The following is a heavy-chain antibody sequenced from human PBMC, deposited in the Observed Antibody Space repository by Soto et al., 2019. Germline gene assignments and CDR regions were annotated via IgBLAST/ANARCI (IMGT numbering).Heavy chain of an antibody. CDR3: ARAVGDYGEYYYYYYYMDV. D-gene: IGHD4-17*01. Sequence: GGSLRLSCAASGFTFSSYSMNWVRQAPGKGLEWVSSISSSSSYIYYADSVKGRFTISRDNAKNSLYLQMNSLRAEDTAVYYCARAVGDYGEYYYYYYYMDVWGKGTTVTVSS. J-gene: IGHJ6*03. V-gene: IGHV3-21*01. CDR1: GFTFSSYS. CDR2: ISSSSSYI.